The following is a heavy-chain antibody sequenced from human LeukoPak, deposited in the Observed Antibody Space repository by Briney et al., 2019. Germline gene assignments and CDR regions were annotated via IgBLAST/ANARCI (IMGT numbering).Heavy chain of an antibody. CDR3: AKDDYLGDGYSSSWYILY. D-gene: IGHD6-13*01. CDR1: GYTFINYD. J-gene: IGHJ4*02. CDR2: MSPHTANT. Sequence: GASVKVSCKASGYTFINYDINWVRQATGQGLEWMGWMSPHTANTGYAQKFQGRVTITWNTSISTVYMELSSLRSEDTAVYYCAKDDYLGDGYSSSWYILYWGQGTLVTVSS. V-gene: IGHV1-8*03.